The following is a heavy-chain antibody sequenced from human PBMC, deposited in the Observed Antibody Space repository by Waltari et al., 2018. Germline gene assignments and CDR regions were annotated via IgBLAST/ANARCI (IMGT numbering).Heavy chain of an antibody. CDR3: ARMTRFLEWLSGDYYYYYMDV. J-gene: IGHJ6*03. CDR1: GYTFTDYY. D-gene: IGHD3-3*01. V-gene: IGHV1-69-2*01. CDR2: VDPEDGET. Sequence: EVQLVQSGAEVKKPGATVKISCKASGYTFTDYYMHWVQQAPGKGLEWMGRVDPEDGETIYAEKFQGRVTITADTSTDTAYMELSSLRSEDTAVYYCARMTRFLEWLSGDYYYYYMDVWGKGTTVTVSS.